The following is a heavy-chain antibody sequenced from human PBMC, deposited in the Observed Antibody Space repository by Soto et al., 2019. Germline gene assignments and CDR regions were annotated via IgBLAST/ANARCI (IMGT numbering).Heavy chain of an antibody. Sequence: EVQLLESGGGLVQPGGSLRLSCAVSGFTFSSYAMSWVRQAPGKGLEWVSAISGSSGSTYYADSVKGRFTISRDNSKNTLYLQMNSLRAEDTAIYYCARVPGGDYDILTGRGYFQHWGQGTLVTVSS. V-gene: IGHV3-23*01. CDR3: ARVPGGDYDILTGRGYFQH. D-gene: IGHD3-9*01. CDR2: ISGSSGST. CDR1: GFTFSSYA. J-gene: IGHJ1*01.